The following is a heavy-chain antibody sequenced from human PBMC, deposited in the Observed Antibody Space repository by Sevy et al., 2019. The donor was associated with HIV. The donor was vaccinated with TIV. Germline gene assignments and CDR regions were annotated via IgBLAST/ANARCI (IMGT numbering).Heavy chain of an antibody. CDR3: ARDHGMQWVFDY. CDR1: GFTFSSYG. D-gene: IGHD6-19*01. J-gene: IGHJ4*02. CDR2: IWYDGSNK. V-gene: IGHV3-33*01. Sequence: GGSLRLSCAASGFTFSSYGMHWVRQAPGKGLEWVAVIWYDGSNKYYADSVKGRFTISRDNSKNTLYLQMNSLRAEDTAVYYCARDHGMQWVFDYWGQGTLVTVSS.